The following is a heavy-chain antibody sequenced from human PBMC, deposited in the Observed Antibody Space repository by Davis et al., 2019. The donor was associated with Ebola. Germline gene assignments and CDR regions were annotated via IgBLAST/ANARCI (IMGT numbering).Heavy chain of an antibody. V-gene: IGHV4-59*01. CDR3: ARSVTMIVVVTHFDY. CDR1: GGSISSYY. CDR2: IYYSGST. D-gene: IGHD3-22*01. J-gene: IGHJ4*02. Sequence: SETLSLTCTVSGGSISSYYWSWIRQPPGKGLEWIGYIYYSGSTNYNPSLKSRVTISVDTSKNQFSLKLSSVTAADTAVYYCARSVTMIVVVTHFDYWGQGTLVTVSS.